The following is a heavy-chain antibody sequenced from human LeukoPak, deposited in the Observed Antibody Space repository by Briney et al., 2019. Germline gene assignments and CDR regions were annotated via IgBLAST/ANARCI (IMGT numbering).Heavy chain of an antibody. J-gene: IGHJ5*02. CDR2: IYYSGST. CDR3: ARQGYYSEDWFDP. CDR1: GDSVSSGSYY. D-gene: IGHD3-22*01. Sequence: SETLSLTCTVSGDSVSSGSYYWSWIRQPPGKGLEWIGYIYYSGSTNYNPSLKSRVTISVDTSKNQFSLKLSSVTAADTAVYYCARQGYYSEDWFDPWGQGTLVTVSS. V-gene: IGHV4-61*01.